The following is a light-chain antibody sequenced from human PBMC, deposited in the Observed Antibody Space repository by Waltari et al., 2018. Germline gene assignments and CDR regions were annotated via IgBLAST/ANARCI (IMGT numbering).Light chain of an antibody. CDR1: SDDVGVYNY. CDR2: QVS. Sequence: QSALTQPPSASGSPGPSVTISCTGTSDDVGVYNYVSWYQQHPGKAPKFLIYQVSNRPSGVPDRFSGSKSGNTASLTVSGLQAEDEADYYCSSFAGSNAVLFGGGTKLTVL. CDR3: SSFAGSNAVL. J-gene: IGLJ2*01. V-gene: IGLV2-8*01.